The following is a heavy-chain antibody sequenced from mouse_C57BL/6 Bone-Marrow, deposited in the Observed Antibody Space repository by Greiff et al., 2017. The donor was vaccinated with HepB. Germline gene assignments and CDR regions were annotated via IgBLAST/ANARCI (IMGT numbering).Heavy chain of an antibody. CDR1: GYTFTSYG. J-gene: IGHJ1*03. CDR3: AREGGSSPFTEYLDV. V-gene: IGHV1-81*01. D-gene: IGHD1-1*01. CDR2: IYPRSGNT. Sequence: QVQLQQSGAELARPGASVKLSCKASGYTFTSYGISWVKQRTGQGLEWIGEIYPRSGNTYYNEKFKGKATLTADKSSSTAYMELRSLTSEDSAVYFCAREGGSSPFTEYLDVWGTGTTVTVSS.